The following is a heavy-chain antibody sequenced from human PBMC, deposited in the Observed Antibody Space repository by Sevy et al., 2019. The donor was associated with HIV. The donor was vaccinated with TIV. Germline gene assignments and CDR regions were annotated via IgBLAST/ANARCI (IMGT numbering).Heavy chain of an antibody. J-gene: IGHJ3*02. CDR2: IRAYDGVT. V-gene: IGHV1-18*01. CDR3: ATLRDDAFDI. Sequence: ASVKVFCKASGHTFNSYGITWVRQAPGQGLEWMGWIRAYDGVTNYAQMFQGRVTMTTDTSTGTAYMELRSLRSDDTAVYFCATLRDDAFDIWGQGTMVTVSS. CDR1: GHTFNSYG.